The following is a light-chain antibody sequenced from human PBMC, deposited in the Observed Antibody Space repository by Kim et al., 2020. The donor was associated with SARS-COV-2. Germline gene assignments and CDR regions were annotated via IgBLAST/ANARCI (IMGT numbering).Light chain of an antibody. CDR2: YDS. V-gene: IGLV3-21*04. J-gene: IGLJ3*02. Sequence: SYELTQPPSVSVAPGKTARITCGGTSIGSKSVHWYQQKPGQAPVLVISYDSDRPSGIPERFSESNSGNTATLAISRVGAGDEADYYCQVWDSSTDHRVLFGGGTQLTVL. CDR1: SIGSKS. CDR3: QVWDSSTDHRVL.